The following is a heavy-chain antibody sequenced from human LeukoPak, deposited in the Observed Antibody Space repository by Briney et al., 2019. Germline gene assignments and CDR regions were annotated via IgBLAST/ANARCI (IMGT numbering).Heavy chain of an antibody. CDR3: AKVAGHWTYYYYYGMDV. CDR2: ISWNSDSR. Sequence: GGSLRLSCAASGFTFDDYAMHWVRQAPGKGLEWVSGISWNSDSRGYADSVKGRFTISRDNAKKSLYLQMNSLRAEDTALYYCAKVAGHWTYYYYYGMDVWGQGTTINVSS. J-gene: IGHJ6*02. D-gene: IGHD6-19*01. V-gene: IGHV3-9*01. CDR1: GFTFDDYA.